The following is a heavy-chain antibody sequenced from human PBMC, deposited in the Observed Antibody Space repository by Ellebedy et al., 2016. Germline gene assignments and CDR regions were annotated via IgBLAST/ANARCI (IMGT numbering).Heavy chain of an antibody. Sequence: GGSLRLXCAASGFSVTSNDMSWVRQAPGKGLELVSLIYGGGTSYYADSVKGRFAITRDTSMNRLYLHMSVLEGGDTALYYCVTRLNGAFDFWGQGTMVSVSS. V-gene: IGHV3-53*01. CDR2: IYGGGTS. CDR3: VTRLNGAFDF. J-gene: IGHJ3*01. CDR1: GFSVTSND.